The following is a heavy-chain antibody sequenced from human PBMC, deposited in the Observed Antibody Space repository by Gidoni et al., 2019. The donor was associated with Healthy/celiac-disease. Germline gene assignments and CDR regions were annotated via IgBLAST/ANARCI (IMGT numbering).Heavy chain of an antibody. CDR2: ISSISSTI. J-gene: IGHJ4*02. V-gene: IGHV3-48*01. CDR1: GFTFSSYS. Sequence: EVQVVESGGGLVQPGGSLRLSCAASGFTFSSYSMNWVRQAPGKGLEWVSYISSISSTIYYADSVKGRFTISRDNAKNSLYLQMNSLRAEDTAVYYCARDMVRGVFDYWGQGTLVTVS. D-gene: IGHD3-10*01. CDR3: ARDMVRGVFDY.